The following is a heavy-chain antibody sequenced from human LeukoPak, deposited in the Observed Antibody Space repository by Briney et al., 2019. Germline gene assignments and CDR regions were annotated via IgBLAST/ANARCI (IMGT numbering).Heavy chain of an antibody. CDR1: GRSISSTTYY. D-gene: IGHD4-17*01. Sequence: SETLSLTCGVFGRSISSTTYYWVWIRQPPGKGLECIASIHYTGRAYYNPSLKSRATISADTSKNHFSLKLSSVTAADTAVYYCARHFDNGDYKKTFDIWGQGTMVTVSS. CDR3: ARHFDNGDYKKTFDI. J-gene: IGHJ3*02. V-gene: IGHV4-39*01. CDR2: IHYTGRA.